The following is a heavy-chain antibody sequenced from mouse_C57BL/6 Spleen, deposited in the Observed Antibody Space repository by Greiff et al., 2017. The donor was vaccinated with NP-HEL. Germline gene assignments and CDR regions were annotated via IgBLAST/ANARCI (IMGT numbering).Heavy chain of an antibody. Sequence: QVQLKQPGTELVKPGASVKLSCKASGYTFTSYWMHWVKQRPGQGLEWIGNINPSNGGTNYNEKFKSKATLTVDKSSSTAYMQLSSLTSEDSAVYYCARSAIPFYGSSYWYFDVWGTGTTVTVSS. V-gene: IGHV1-53*01. CDR3: ARSAIPFYGSSYWYFDV. CDR1: GYTFTSYW. CDR2: INPSNGGT. D-gene: IGHD1-1*01. J-gene: IGHJ1*03.